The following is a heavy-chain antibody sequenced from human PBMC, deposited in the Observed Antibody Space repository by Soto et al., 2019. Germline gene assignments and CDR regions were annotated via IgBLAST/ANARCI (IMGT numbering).Heavy chain of an antibody. J-gene: IGHJ6*02. CDR2: IYYSGST. V-gene: IGHV4-30-4*01. CDR1: GGSISSGDYY. CDR3: ARGGVVPYYYYGMDV. D-gene: IGHD3-3*01. Sequence: QVQLQESGPGLVKPSQTLSLTCTVSGGSISSGDYYWSWIRQPPGKGLEWIGYIYYSGSTYYNPYLKSRVTISVDTSMNQFSLKLSSVTAADTAVYYCARGGVVPYYYYGMDVWGQGTTVTVSS.